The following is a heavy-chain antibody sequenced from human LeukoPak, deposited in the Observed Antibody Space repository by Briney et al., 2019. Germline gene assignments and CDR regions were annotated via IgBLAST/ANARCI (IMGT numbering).Heavy chain of an antibody. V-gene: IGHV4-61*08. D-gene: IGHD6-19*01. CDR3: ARQLGYYSGWLDY. Sequence: SQTLSLTCTVSGGSISSGDYYWSWIRQPPGKGLEWIGYIYYSGSTNYNPSLKSRVTISVDTSKNQFSLKLSSVTAADTAVYYCARQLGYYSGWLDYWGQGTLVTVSS. J-gene: IGHJ4*02. CDR1: GGSISSGDYY. CDR2: IYYSGST.